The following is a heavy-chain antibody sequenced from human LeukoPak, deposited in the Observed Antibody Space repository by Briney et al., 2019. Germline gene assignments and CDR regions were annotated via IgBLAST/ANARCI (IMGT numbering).Heavy chain of an antibody. V-gene: IGHV4-59*01. CDR1: GGSLSSYY. CDR3: ARGKRYSSGYFDY. Sequence: SETLSLTCTVSGGSLSSYYWSWVRQPPGKGVEWIGYIYYSGSTNYNPSLTSRVTISVDTSKNQFSLKLSSVTAADTAVYYCARGKRYSSGYFDYWGQGTLVTVSS. CDR2: IYYSGST. D-gene: IGHD6-19*01. J-gene: IGHJ4*02.